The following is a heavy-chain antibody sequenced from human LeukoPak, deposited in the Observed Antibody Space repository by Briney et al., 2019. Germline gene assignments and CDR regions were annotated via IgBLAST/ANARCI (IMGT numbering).Heavy chain of an antibody. CDR2: IKSKTDGGTT. CDR1: GFTFSNTW. Sequence: PGGSLRLSCAASGFTFSNTWMSWVRQAPGKGLEWVGRIKSKTDGGTTDYAAPVKGRFTISRDDSKNTLYLQMNRLKTEDTAVYYCRAGLTAADTNWGLGTLVTVSS. J-gene: IGHJ4*01. V-gene: IGHV3-15*01. D-gene: IGHD6-13*01. CDR3: RAGLTAADTN.